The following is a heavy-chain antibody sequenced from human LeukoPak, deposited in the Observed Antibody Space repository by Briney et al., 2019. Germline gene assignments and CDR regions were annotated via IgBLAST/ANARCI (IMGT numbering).Heavy chain of an antibody. CDR1: GFTFSNYW. D-gene: IGHD3-10*01. J-gene: IGHJ4*02. CDR2: IKQDGSDK. V-gene: IGHV3-7*01. CDR3: ARDLYAPKYYYGSGSSFDY. Sequence: GGSLRLSCAASGFTFSNYWMSWARQAPGKGLEWVANIKQDGSDKYYVDSVKGRLTVSRDNGKNSLYLQMNSLRAEDTALYYCARDLYAPKYYYGSGSSFDYWGQGTQVAVSS.